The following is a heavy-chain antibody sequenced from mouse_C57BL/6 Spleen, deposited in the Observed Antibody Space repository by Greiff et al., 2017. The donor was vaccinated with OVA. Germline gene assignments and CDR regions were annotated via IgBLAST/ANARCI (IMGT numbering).Heavy chain of an antibody. D-gene: IGHD1-1*01. CDR2: ISSGGDYI. CDR3: TREIGYYYDAMDY. Sequence: EVQLKESGEGLVKPGGSLKLSCAASGFTFSSYAMSWVRQTPEKRLEWVAYISSGGDYIYYADTVKGRFTISRDNARNTLYLQMSSLKSEDTAMYYCTREIGYYYDAMDYWGQGTSVTVSS. J-gene: IGHJ4*01. V-gene: IGHV5-9-1*02. CDR1: GFTFSSYA.